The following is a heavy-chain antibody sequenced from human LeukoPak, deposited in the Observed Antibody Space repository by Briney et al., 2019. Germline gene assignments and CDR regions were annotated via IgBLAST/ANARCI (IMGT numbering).Heavy chain of an antibody. V-gene: IGHV3-66*01. J-gene: IGHJ4*02. D-gene: IGHD3-10*01. CDR3: AKDRLGVRGVPVDFDY. Sequence: GGSLRLSCVASGLTVSSNYMSWVRQAPGKGLQWVSVIYSDGSTYYADSVKGRFTISRDNSKNTLYLQMNSLRAEDTAVYYCAKDRLGVRGVPVDFDYWGQGTLVTVSS. CDR1: GLTVSSNY. CDR2: IYSDGST.